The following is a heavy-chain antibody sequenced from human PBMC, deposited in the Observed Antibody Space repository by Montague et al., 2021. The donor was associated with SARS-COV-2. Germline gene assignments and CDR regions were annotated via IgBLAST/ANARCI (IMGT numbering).Heavy chain of an antibody. CDR2: IYYSGST. CDR1: GGSVSSGSYY. CDR3: ARDGVLRYFDWLGDRYGMDV. J-gene: IGHJ6*02. V-gene: IGHV4-61*01. Sequence: SETLSLTCTVSGGSVSSGSYYWSWIRQPPGKGLEWIGYIYYSGSTNYNPSLKSRVTISVDTSKNQFSLKLSSVTAADTAVYYCARDGVLRYFDWLGDRYGMDVWCQGTTVTVSS. D-gene: IGHD3-9*01.